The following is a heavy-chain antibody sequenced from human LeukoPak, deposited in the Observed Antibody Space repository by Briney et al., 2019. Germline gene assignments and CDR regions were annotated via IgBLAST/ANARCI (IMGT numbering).Heavy chain of an antibody. CDR3: ARLHSSGYYYPYYFDY. CDR2: ISAYNGNT. V-gene: IGHV1-18*01. J-gene: IGHJ4*02. Sequence: ASVKVSCKASGGTFSSYAISWVRQAPGQGLEWMGWISAYNGNTNYAQKLQGRVTMTTDTSTSTAYMELRSLRSDDTAVYYCARLHSSGYYYPYYFDYWGQGTLVTVSS. D-gene: IGHD3-22*01. CDR1: GGTFSSYA.